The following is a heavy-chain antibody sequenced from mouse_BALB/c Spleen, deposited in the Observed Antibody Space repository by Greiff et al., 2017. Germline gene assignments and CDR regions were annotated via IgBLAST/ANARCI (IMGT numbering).Heavy chain of an antibody. D-gene: IGHD3-1*01. V-gene: IGHV1-69*01. Sequence: QVQLQQPGAELVMPGASVKMSCKASGYTFTDYWMHWVKQRPGQGLEWIGAIDTSDSYTSYNQKFKGKATLTVDESSSTAYMQLSSLTSEDSAVYYCARGSGYDAMDYWGRGTSVTVSS. CDR3: ARGSGYDAMDY. CDR2: IDTSDSYT. J-gene: IGHJ4*01. CDR1: GYTFTDYW.